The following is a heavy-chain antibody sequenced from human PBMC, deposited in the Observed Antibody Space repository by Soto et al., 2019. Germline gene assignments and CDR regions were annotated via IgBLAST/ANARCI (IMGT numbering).Heavy chain of an antibody. CDR3: ARVRRGYVSGWYVDYFDR. J-gene: IGHJ4*02. D-gene: IGHD6-19*01. V-gene: IGHV1-18*01. Sequence: QVRLVQSGPEMKRPGASVKVSCKASGFIFANYGITWVRQAPGEGLEWMGWISVDNGNTNYAQKFQGRVNMTRDTSTNLAYLEVRSLKSDDTAVYYCARVRRGYVSGWYVDYFDRWGQGTRVSVSS. CDR2: ISVDNGNT. CDR1: GFIFANYG.